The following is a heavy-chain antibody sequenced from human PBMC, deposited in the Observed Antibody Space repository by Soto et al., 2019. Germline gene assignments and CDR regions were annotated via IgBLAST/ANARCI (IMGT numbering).Heavy chain of an antibody. V-gene: IGHV1-46*01. CDR2: INPSGGST. CDR3: ARCSGYDSSSYDYYGMDV. J-gene: IGHJ6*02. Sequence: ASVKVSCKASGYTFTSYYMHWVRQAPGQGLEWMGIINPSGGSTSYAQKFQGRVTMTRDTSTSTVYMELSSLRSEDTAVYYWARCSGYDSSSYDYYGMDVWGQGTTVTVSS. D-gene: IGHD5-12*01. CDR1: GYTFTSYY.